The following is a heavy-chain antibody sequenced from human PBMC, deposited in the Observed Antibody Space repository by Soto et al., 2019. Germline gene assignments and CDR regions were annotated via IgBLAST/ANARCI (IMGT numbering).Heavy chain of an antibody. CDR2: INHSGST. CDR3: ARVVGSSGDYFDY. V-gene: IGHV4-39*07. CDR1: GGSISSSSYY. D-gene: IGHD3-10*01. Sequence: SETLSLTCTVSGGSISSSSYYWSWIRQPPGKGLEWIGEINHSGSTNYNPSLKSRVTILVDTSKNQFSLKLSSVTAADTAVYYCARVVGSSGDYFDYWGQGTLVTVSS. J-gene: IGHJ4*02.